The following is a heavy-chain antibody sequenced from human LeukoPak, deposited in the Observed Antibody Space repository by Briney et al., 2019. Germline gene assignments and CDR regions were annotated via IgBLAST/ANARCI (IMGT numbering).Heavy chain of an antibody. J-gene: IGHJ4*02. Sequence: GGSLRLSCAASGFSFSTHWMHWVRQAPGKGLVCVAQINSDGSRTSYADSVKGRFTISRDNAKITLYLEMISLRAEDTAVYYCGSLTVVARDHWGQGTLVTVSS. CDR2: INSDGSRT. V-gene: IGHV3-74*01. CDR1: GFSFSTHW. D-gene: IGHD3-22*01. CDR3: GSLTVVARDH.